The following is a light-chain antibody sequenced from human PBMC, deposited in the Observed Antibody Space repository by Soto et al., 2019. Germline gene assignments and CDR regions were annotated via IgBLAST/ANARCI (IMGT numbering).Light chain of an antibody. V-gene: IGKV3-15*01. J-gene: IGKJ1*01. CDR2: DAS. CDR1: QSVRSN. CDR3: EQYNNWRRT. Sequence: EIVMTQCQHTFSRSVAERATXSCRASQSVRSNLAWYQRKPGQAPGLLIYDASTRASGIPARFSGSGSGTEFTLTINSLRSEDFAVYYCEQYNNWRRTFGQGTKLDVK.